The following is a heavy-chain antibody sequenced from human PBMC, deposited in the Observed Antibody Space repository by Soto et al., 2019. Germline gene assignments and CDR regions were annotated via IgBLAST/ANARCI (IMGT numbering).Heavy chain of an antibody. Sequence: LSLTCAVSGDSISGSQWWSWVRLPPGKGLEWVSGISWNSGSIGYADSVKGRFTISRDNAKNSLYLQMSSLGPEDTALYYCAKGRLAYCSGGSCYGDFDYWGQGTLVTVSS. J-gene: IGHJ4*02. CDR3: AKGRLAYCSGGSCYGDFDY. D-gene: IGHD2-15*01. V-gene: IGHV3-9*01. CDR1: GDSISGSQ. CDR2: ISWNSGSI.